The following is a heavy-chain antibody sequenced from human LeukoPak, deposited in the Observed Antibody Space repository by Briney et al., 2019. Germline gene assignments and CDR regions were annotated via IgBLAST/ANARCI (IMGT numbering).Heavy chain of an antibody. Sequence: GASVKVSCKASGYTFTGYYMLWVRQSPGQGLEWMGWINPNSGGTNYAQKFQGRVTMTRDTSISTAYMELSRLRSDDTAVYYCARYSSSWYDGWFDPWGQGTLVTVSS. V-gene: IGHV1-2*02. CDR3: ARYSSSWYDGWFDP. CDR2: INPNSGGT. CDR1: GYTFTGYY. D-gene: IGHD6-13*01. J-gene: IGHJ5*02.